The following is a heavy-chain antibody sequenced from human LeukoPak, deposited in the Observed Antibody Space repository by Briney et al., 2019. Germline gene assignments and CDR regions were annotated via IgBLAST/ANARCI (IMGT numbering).Heavy chain of an antibody. Sequence: GGSLRLSCAASGFTFSSYWMHWVRQAPGKGLVWVSRINSDGSSTSYADSVKGRFTISRDNTKNTLYLQMNSLRAEDMAVYYCAKWKFGELLLSAFDIWGQGTMVTVSS. D-gene: IGHD3-10*01. CDR1: GFTFSSYW. CDR2: INSDGSST. CDR3: AKWKFGELLLSAFDI. J-gene: IGHJ3*02. V-gene: IGHV3-74*01.